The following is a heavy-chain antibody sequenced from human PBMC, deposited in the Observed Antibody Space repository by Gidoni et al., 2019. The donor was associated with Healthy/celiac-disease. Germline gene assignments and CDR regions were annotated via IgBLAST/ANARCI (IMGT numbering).Heavy chain of an antibody. CDR3: ARKRGCSSSPFDY. D-gene: IGHD6-6*01. V-gene: IGHV3-53*01. J-gene: IGHJ4*02. CDR1: GFTVSSHY. Sequence: EVQPVESGGGLIQPGGSLRLHCAASGFTVSSHYMSWVRQAPGKGLEWVSVIYSGGSTYYADSVKGRFTIARDNSKNTLYLQMNRLRAEDTAVYYCARKRGCSSSPFDYWGQGTLVTVSS. CDR2: IYSGGST.